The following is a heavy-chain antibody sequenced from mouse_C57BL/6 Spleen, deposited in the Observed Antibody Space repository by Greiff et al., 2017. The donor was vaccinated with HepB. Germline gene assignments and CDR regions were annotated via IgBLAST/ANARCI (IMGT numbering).Heavy chain of an antibody. D-gene: IGHD2-5*01. CDR3: ATGYSNYDWYFDV. J-gene: IGHJ1*03. CDR2: ISSGSSTI. V-gene: IGHV5-17*01. Sequence: EVHLVESGGGLVKPGGSLKLSCAASGFTFSDYGMHWVRQAPEKGLEWVAYISSGSSTIYYADTVKGRFTISRDNAKNTLFLQMTSLRSEDTAMYYCATGYSNYDWYFDVWGTGTTVTVSS. CDR1: GFTFSDYG.